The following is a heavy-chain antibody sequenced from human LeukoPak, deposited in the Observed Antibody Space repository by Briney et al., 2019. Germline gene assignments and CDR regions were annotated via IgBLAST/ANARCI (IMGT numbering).Heavy chain of an antibody. D-gene: IGHD3-10*01. V-gene: IGHV4-34*01. Sequence: SETPSLTCAVYGGSFSGYSWTWIRQPPGKGLEWIGEINHSGSTNYNPSLKSRVTISVDTSKNQFSLKLSSVTAADTAVYYCARRHLIYGSGSYYPSWFDPWGQGTLVTVSS. CDR2: INHSGST. CDR3: ARRHLIYGSGSYYPSWFDP. CDR1: GGSFSGYS. J-gene: IGHJ5*02.